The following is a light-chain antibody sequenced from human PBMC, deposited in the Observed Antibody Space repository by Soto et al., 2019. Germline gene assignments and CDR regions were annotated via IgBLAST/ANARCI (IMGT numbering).Light chain of an antibody. V-gene: IGKV3-15*01. CDR3: QQYNNWPPR. CDR2: GAS. J-gene: IGKJ3*01. Sequence: EIVMTQSPATLSVSPGERATLSCRASQSVSSNLAWYQQKPGQAPRLLIYGASTRATGIPARFSGSGSGTEFTLTISSLQSEYFAVYYCQQYNNWPPRFGPGTKVDIK. CDR1: QSVSSN.